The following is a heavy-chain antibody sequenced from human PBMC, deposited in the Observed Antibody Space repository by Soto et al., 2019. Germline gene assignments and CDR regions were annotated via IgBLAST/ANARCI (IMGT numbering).Heavy chain of an antibody. V-gene: IGHV3-48*02. J-gene: IGHJ6*02. Sequence: EVQLVESGGGLVQPGGSLRLSCAASGFTFSSYSMNWVRQAPGKGLEWVSYISSSTSTIYYADSVKGRFTISRDNAKNSLYLQMNSLRDEDTAVYYCASTCRAGSCYYYHYYGMDVWGQGTTVTVSS. D-gene: IGHD2-15*01. CDR2: ISSSTSTI. CDR1: GFTFSSYS. CDR3: ASTCRAGSCYYYHYYGMDV.